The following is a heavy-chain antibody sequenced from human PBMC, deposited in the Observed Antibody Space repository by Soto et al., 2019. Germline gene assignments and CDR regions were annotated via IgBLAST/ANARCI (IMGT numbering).Heavy chain of an antibody. D-gene: IGHD3-22*01. CDR3: ARSSGLSGYLIGNYYYYGMDV. CDR1: GGSISSGDYY. V-gene: IGHV4-30-4*01. CDR2: IYYSGST. J-gene: IGHJ6*02. Sequence: SETLSLTCTVSGGSISSGDYYWSWIRQPPGKGLEWIGYIYYSGSTYYNPSLKSRVTISVDRSKNQFSLKLSSVTAADTAVYYCARSSGLSGYLIGNYYYYGMDVCGQGTTVTVSS.